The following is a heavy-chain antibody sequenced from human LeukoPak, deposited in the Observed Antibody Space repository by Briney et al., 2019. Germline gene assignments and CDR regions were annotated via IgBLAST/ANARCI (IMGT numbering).Heavy chain of an antibody. CDR2: IYPDESNI. CDR1: GYSFATYW. Sequence: GESLKISCKGSGYSFATYWIAWVRQMPGKGLEWMGIIYPDESNIRYSPSFQGQVTISADKSISTASLQWSSLKASDTAIYYCARPPSRGYSSSFEYWGQGTLVTVSS. V-gene: IGHV5-51*01. J-gene: IGHJ4*02. D-gene: IGHD2-2*03. CDR3: ARPPSRGYSSSFEY.